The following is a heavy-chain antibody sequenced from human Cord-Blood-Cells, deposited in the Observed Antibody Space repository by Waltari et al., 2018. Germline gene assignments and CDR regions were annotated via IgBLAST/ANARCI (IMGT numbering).Heavy chain of an antibody. D-gene: IGHD2-2*01. J-gene: IGHJ4*02. V-gene: IGHV1-69*04. CDR2: SIPILGIA. Sequence: QVQLVQSGAEVKKPGSSVKVSCKASGGTFSSYAISWVRQAPGQGLEWMGGSIPILGIANYAQKCQGRVTITADESTSTAYMELSSLRSEDTAVYYCARGGYCSSTSCPYYFDYWGQGTLVTVSS. CDR1: GGTFSSYA. CDR3: ARGGYCSSTSCPYYFDY.